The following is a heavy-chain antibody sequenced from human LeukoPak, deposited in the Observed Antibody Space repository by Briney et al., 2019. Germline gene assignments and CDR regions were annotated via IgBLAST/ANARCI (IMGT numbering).Heavy chain of an antibody. D-gene: IGHD6-25*01. J-gene: IGHJ5*02. CDR2: IYSNDSV. CDR3: AGLHFASAEEFDP. V-gene: IGHV4-59*08. CDR1: GGSIRGHY. Sequence: PSETLSLTCSVSGGSIRGHYWSWIRRPPGKGLEWIGYIYSNDSVLYNPFLKSRVTLSVDTFNNQFSLSLTSVTAADTAVCYCAGLHFASAEEFDPWGQGTLVTVSS.